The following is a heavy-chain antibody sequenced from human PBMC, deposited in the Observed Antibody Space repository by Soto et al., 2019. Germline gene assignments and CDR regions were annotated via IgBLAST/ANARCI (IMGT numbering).Heavy chain of an antibody. D-gene: IGHD3-9*01. CDR2: ISGSGGST. V-gene: IGHV3-23*01. J-gene: IGHJ4*02. CDR3: AKLKDFDWLSPLDY. Sequence: EVQLLESGGGLVQPGGSLRLSCAASGFTFSSYAMSWVRQAPGKGLEWVSAISGSGGSTYYADSVKGRFTISRDNSKNTLYLQMNSLRAEDSAVYYCAKLKDFDWLSPLDYWGQGTLVTVSS. CDR1: GFTFSSYA.